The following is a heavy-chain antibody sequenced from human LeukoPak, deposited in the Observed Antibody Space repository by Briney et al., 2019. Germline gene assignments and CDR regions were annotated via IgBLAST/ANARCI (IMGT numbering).Heavy chain of an antibody. J-gene: IGHJ4*02. CDR1: GLTFGTYD. V-gene: IGHV3-23*01. CDR3: ARDPNWDSGY. CDR2: IHGDATTT. Sequence: PGGSLRLSCAAASGLTFGTYDMNWFRQTPGKGLEWVANIHGDATTTSYAESVKGRFTISRDNSKNRVYLQMDRLRAEDTALYYCARDPNWDSGYCGPGLQVTVSS. D-gene: IGHD1-7*01.